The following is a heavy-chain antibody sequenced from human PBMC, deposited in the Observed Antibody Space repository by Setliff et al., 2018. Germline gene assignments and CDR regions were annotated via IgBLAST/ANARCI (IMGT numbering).Heavy chain of an antibody. CDR2: IHHSGST. V-gene: IGHV4-34*01. J-gene: IGHJ3*02. D-gene: IGHD3-22*01. Sequence: ASETLSLTCAVYGGSLSDYYWSWIRQPPGKGLEWIGEIHHSGSTNYNPSLKSRVTISVDTSKNQFSLKLSSVTAADTAVYYCARTFYYDVSDYSDDAFDIWGQGTLVTVSS. CDR3: ARTFYYDVSDYSDDAFDI. CDR1: GGSLSDYY.